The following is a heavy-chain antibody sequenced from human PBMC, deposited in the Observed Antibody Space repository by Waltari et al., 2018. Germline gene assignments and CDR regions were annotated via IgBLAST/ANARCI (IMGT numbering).Heavy chain of an antibody. CDR1: GYSIRSGYH. J-gene: IGHJ4*02. V-gene: IGHV4-38-2*02. D-gene: IGHD3-22*01. CDR2: IHQSGST. Sequence: QVHLQESGPGPVNPSETLSLTCAVSGYSIRSGYHWGWIRRTPGKGLEWIGSIHQSGSTYYSSSLKSRVTLSIDTSENRFSLKLSSVTAAVTAIYYCVRDQLPTDSSGYSADYFDRWGQGTLVTVSS. CDR3: VRDQLPTDSSGYSADYFDR.